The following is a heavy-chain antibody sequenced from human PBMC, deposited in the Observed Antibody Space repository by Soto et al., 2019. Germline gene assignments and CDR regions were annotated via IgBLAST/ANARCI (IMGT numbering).Heavy chain of an antibody. J-gene: IGHJ4*02. CDR1: CGSLSSGGYY. CDR2: IYYSGST. V-gene: IGHV4-31*03. Sequence: SDTLSLTCTVSCGSLSSGGYYWSCIRQHPGKGLEWIGYIYYSGSTYYNPSLKSRVTISVDTSKNQFSLKLSSVTAADTAVYYCARSPMTTVIPYFDYWGQGTLVTVSS. CDR3: ARSPMTTVIPYFDY. D-gene: IGHD4-17*01.